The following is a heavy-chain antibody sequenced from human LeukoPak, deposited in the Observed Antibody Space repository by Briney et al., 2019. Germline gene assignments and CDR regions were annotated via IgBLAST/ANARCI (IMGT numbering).Heavy chain of an antibody. CDR3: ARPYGGGDPFDP. CDR2: IIPIFGTA. Sequence: ASVKASCKASGGTFSSSAISWVRQAPGQGLEWMGGIIPIFGTATYTPKFQGRVTITADESTSTAYMELSSLISEDTAVYYCARPYGGGDPFDPWGQGTLVTVSS. CDR1: GGTFSSSA. V-gene: IGHV1-69*13. J-gene: IGHJ5*02. D-gene: IGHD2-21*02.